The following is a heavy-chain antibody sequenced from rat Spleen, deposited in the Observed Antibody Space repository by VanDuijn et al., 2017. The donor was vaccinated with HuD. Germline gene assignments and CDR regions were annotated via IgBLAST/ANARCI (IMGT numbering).Heavy chain of an antibody. Sequence: EVQLVESGGGLVQPGRPLKLSCAASGFTFSDYSMAWVRQAPKEGPEWVATISSEGRSSYYRDSVKGRFTISRDNAKSTLYLQMDSLRSEDTATYYCARPDYSSFPWGQGVMVTVSS. CDR1: GFTFSDYS. D-gene: IGHD1-2*01. V-gene: IGHV5-7*01. CDR3: ARPDYSSFP. CDR2: ISSEGRSS. J-gene: IGHJ2*01.